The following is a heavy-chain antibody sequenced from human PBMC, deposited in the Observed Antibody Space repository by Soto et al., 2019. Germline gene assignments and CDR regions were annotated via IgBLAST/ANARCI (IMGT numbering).Heavy chain of an antibody. D-gene: IGHD3-16*01. Sequence: EVQLVESGGGLVQPGGSLRLSFAASGFSFGGYNMNWVRQAPGKGLEWVSHITRGLTTHYADFVQGRFTISRDNAKNSLYLEMNDLRDEDTAVYYCARDTSHGVTIGGLDSWGQGTLVTVSS. J-gene: IGHJ4*02. CDR1: GFSFGGYN. V-gene: IGHV3-48*02. CDR2: ITRGLTT. CDR3: ARDTSHGVTIGGLDS.